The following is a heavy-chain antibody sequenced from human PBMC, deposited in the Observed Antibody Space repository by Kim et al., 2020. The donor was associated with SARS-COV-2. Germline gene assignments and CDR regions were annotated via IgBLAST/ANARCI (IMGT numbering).Heavy chain of an antibody. Sequence: GGSLRLSCTASGFTFRNSAMSWVRQAPGKGLEWVSGIFGSGSGTYYADSVKGRVTISRDNSQSTLYLQMDNLRAEDTAVYYCARHLHVTTVTVYWYFDLWGRGTPVTVSS. D-gene: IGHD2-21*02. CDR1: GFTFRNSA. J-gene: IGHJ2*01. CDR2: IFGSGSGT. CDR3: ARHLHVTTVTVYWYFDL. V-gene: IGHV3-23*01.